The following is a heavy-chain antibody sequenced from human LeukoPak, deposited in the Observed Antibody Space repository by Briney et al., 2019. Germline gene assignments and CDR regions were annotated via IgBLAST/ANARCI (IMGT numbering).Heavy chain of an antibody. J-gene: IGHJ6*02. CDR2: ISAYNGNT. V-gene: IGHV1-18*01. CDR1: GYTFTSYG. D-gene: IGHD4-17*01. CDR3: ASVRDGDYTDPNYYYYGMDV. Sequence: ASVKVSCKASGYTFTSYGISWVRQAPGQGLEWMGWISAYNGNTNYAQKLQGRVTMTTDTSTSTAYMELRSLRSDDTAVYYCASVRDGDYTDPNYYYYGMDVWGQGTTVTVSS.